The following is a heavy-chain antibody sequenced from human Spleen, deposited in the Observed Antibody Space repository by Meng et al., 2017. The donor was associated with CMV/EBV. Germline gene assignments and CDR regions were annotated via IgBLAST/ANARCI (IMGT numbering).Heavy chain of an antibody. CDR2: IHEDGSEK. J-gene: IGHJ4*02. CDR3: ARGGFAYFVD. CDR1: GFSCSDYW. Sequence: GESLKISCAASGFSCSDYWMSWVRQAPGKGLEWVANIHEDGSEKNYLDSVKGRFTISRDNTQNLLYLQLNSLRAEDTAVYYCARGGFAYFVDWGQGTPVTSPQ. V-gene: IGHV3-7*01.